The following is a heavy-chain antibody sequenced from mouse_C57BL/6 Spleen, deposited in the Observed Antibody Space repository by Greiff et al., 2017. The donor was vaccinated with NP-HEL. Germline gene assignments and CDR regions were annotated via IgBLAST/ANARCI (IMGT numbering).Heavy chain of an antibody. Sequence: VQLQQSGPELVKPGASVKMSCTASGYTFTDYNMHWVKQSPGKSLEWIGYINPNNGGTSYTQKFKGKATLTVNKSSSTAYMELRSLTSEDSAVYYCARSGHDGSSYGYFDVWGTGTTVTVSS. CDR1: GYTFTDYN. D-gene: IGHD1-1*01. V-gene: IGHV1-22*01. CDR2: INPNNGGT. J-gene: IGHJ1*03. CDR3: ARSGHDGSSYGYFDV.